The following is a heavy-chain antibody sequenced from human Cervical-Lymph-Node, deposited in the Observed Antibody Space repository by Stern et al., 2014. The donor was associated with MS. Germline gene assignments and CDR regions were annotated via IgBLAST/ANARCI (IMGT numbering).Heavy chain of an antibody. CDR2: INPSGGST. CDR1: GYTFTSYY. CDR3: AREVAGHRLGMMDV. V-gene: IGHV1-46*01. Sequence: VQLVESGAEVKKPGASVKGSCKAYGYTFTSYYMHWVRQAPGQGLEWLGIINPSGGSTSHAQKFQGRVTMTRDTSTSTVYMELSSLRSEDTAVYYCAREVAGHRLGMMDVWGQGTTVTVSS. J-gene: IGHJ6*02. D-gene: IGHD6-19*01.